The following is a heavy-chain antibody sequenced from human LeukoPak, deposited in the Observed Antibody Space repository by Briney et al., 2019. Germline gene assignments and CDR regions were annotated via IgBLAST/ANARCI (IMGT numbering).Heavy chain of an antibody. V-gene: IGHV3-21*01. CDR1: GFTFSDYS. CDR2: ISSGSSYI. CDR3: ARDGYYESSGYYTPRIFDY. J-gene: IGHJ4*02. D-gene: IGHD3-22*01. Sequence: GGSLRLSCAASGFTFSDYSMNWVRQAPGKGLEWVSSISSGSSYIYYADSVKGRFTISRDNAKNSLYLQMNSLRAEDTAVYYCARDGYYESSGYYTPRIFDYWGQGTLVTVSS.